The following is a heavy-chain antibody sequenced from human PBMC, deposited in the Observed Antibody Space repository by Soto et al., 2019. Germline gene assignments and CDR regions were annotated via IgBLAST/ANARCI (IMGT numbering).Heavy chain of an antibody. J-gene: IGHJ5*02. CDR2: IIPIFGTA. CDR3: ARDRGPSSGYYPYWFDT. V-gene: IGHV1-69*12. CDR1: GGTFSSYA. Sequence: QVQLVQAGVEVKKPGSSVKVSCKASGGTFSSYAISWVRQAPGQGLEWMGEIIPIFGTANYAQKFQGRVTITADESTSTAYMELSSLRSEDTAVYYCARDRGPSSGYYPYWFDTWGQGTLGTVSS. D-gene: IGHD3-22*01.